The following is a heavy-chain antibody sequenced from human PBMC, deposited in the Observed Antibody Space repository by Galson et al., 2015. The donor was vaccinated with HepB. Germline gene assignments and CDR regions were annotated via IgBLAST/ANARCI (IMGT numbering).Heavy chain of an antibody. CDR1: GFTFTSYA. D-gene: IGHD3-16*01. V-gene: IGHV3-30*04. CDR2: ISYDGRNE. CDR3: ARAIRDADMIKGAFDY. J-gene: IGHJ4*02. Sequence: SLRLSCAASGFTFTSYAIHWVRQAPGKGLEWVAVISYDGRNEYFADSVKGRFTISRDNSKTTVYLQMNSLGAEDTAVYYCARAIRDADMIKGAFDYWGQGTLVTVSS.